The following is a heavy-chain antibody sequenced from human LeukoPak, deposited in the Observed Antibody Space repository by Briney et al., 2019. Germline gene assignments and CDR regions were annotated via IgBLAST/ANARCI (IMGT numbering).Heavy chain of an antibody. CDR2: ITPNIGGT. J-gene: IGHJ4*02. Sequence: ASVKVACKASGYTFTGYYMHWVRQPPGQGLEWMGWITPNIGGTNDAQKFRGRVTMTMDTSISTAYMELTRVSSIAIPVYDFAVGTTGAAWIAYRGQRTLVTAPS. CDR3: AVGTTGAAWIAY. V-gene: IGHV1-2*02. CDR1: GYTFTGYY. D-gene: IGHD1-1*01.